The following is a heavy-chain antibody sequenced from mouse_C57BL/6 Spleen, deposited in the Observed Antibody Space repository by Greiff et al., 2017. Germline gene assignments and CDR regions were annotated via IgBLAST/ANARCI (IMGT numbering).Heavy chain of an antibody. Sequence: QVQLKESGAELVKPGASVKLSCKASGYTFTEYTIHWVKQRAGQGLEWIGWFYPGSGSIKYNEKFKDKATLTADKSSSTVYMELSRLTSEDSAVYFCARHVYYGSSLDYWGQGTSVTVSS. J-gene: IGHJ4*01. CDR3: ARHVYYGSSLDY. CDR2: FYPGSGSI. V-gene: IGHV1-62-2*01. CDR1: GYTFTEYT. D-gene: IGHD1-1*01.